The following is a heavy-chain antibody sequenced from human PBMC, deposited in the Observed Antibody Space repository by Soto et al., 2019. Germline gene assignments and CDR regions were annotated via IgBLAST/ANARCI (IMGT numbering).Heavy chain of an antibody. CDR2: IIPKFGTT. Sequence: QVQLVQSGAEVKKPGTSVKVSCKGSGGTFSSYVISWVRQAPGQGLEWMGVIIPKFGTTKYAQKFQGRVTLTAEGSTIIGYMELSSMRSEDTAVYYCARGRDDRFGRYCYGLDVWGQGTTVTVS. CDR3: ARGRDDRFGRYCYGLDV. V-gene: IGHV1-69*12. J-gene: IGHJ6*02. CDR1: GGTFSSYV. D-gene: IGHD3-10*01.